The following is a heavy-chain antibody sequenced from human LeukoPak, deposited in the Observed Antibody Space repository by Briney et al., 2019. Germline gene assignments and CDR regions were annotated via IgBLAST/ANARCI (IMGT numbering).Heavy chain of an antibody. J-gene: IGHJ3*02. D-gene: IGHD2-2*01. CDR3: AKDRDIVVVPAGAFDI. CDR1: GFTFSSYA. V-gene: IGHV3-23*01. Sequence: GGSLRLSCAASGFTFSSYAMSWVRQAPGKGLEWVSAISGSGGSTYYADSVKGRFTISRDNSKNTLYLQMNSLRAEDTAVYYCAKDRDIVVVPAGAFDIWGQGTMVTVSS. CDR2: ISGSGGST.